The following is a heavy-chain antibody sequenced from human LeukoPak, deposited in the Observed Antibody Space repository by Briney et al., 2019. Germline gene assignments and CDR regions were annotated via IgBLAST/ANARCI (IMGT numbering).Heavy chain of an antibody. J-gene: IGHJ4*02. CDR3: AKDVSLGYCSGGSCSAHFDY. CDR1: GFTFDDYA. Sequence: GGSLRLSCAASGFTFDDYAMHWVRQAPGKGLEWVSGISWNSGSIGYADSVKGRFTISRDNAKNSLYLQMSSLRAEDMALYFCAKDVSLGYCSGGSCSAHFDYWGQGTLVTVSS. CDR2: ISWNSGSI. D-gene: IGHD2-15*01. V-gene: IGHV3-9*03.